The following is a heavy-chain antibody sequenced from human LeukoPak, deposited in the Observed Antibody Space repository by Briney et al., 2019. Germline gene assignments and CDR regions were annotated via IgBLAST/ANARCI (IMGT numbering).Heavy chain of an antibody. CDR1: GFPFTTYT. J-gene: IGHJ4*02. D-gene: IGHD1-14*01. V-gene: IGHV3-23*01. CDR2: ISGDGGGT. CDR3: ASHNKGY. Sequence: GGSLRLSCAASGFPFTTYTMAWVRQTPGGGLEWVSCISGDGGGTYYADSVKGRFTISRDNAKNSLYLQMNSLRAEDTAVYYCASHNKGYWGQGTLVTVSS.